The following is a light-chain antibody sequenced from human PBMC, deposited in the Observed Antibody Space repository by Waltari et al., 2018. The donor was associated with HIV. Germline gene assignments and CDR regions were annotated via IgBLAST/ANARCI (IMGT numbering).Light chain of an antibody. CDR3: HSRETNRDQYV. CDR1: SLRSLF. J-gene: IGLJ1*01. V-gene: IGLV3-19*01. Sequence: SSELTQDPVVSVALGQTIKITCHGDSLRSLFANWCQQRTRQAPILVAYGEHRRPSGIPDRFSASNSGNTSSLIISKSKEVDEADYYCHSRETNRDQYVFGGGTRVIV. CDR2: GEH.